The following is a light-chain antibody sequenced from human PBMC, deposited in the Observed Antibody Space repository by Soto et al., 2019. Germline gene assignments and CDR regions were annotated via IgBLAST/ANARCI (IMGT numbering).Light chain of an antibody. CDR1: SSDVGNYKF. V-gene: IGLV2-23*02. Sequence: QSVLTQPASVSGSPGQSITISCTGTSSDVGNYKFVSWYQQYPGKAPKIMIYEITERPSGVSNRFSGSKSGNTASLTISGLQAEDEADYYCCSYACRSTWVFGGGTKVTVL. CDR2: EIT. J-gene: IGLJ3*02. CDR3: CSYACRSTWV.